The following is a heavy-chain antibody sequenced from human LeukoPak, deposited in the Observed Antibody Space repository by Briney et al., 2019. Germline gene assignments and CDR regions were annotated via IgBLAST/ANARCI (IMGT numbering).Heavy chain of an antibody. J-gene: IGHJ4*02. V-gene: IGHV6-1*01. CDR1: GDSVSSNSAA. Sequence: SQTLSLTCAISGDSVSSNSAAWNRIRQSPSRGLEWLGRTYYRSKWYNGYTVSVKSRITINPDTSKNQFSLQLNSVTPEDTAVYFCVRSGRDGYLDYWGQGTLVTVSS. CDR3: VRSGRDGYLDY. D-gene: IGHD5-24*01. CDR2: TYYRSKWYN.